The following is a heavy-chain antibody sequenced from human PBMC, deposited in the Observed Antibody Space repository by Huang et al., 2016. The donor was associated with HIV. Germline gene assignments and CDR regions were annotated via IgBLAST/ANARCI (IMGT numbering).Heavy chain of an antibody. V-gene: IGHV3-49*03. J-gene: IGHJ4*02. Sequence: EVQLVESGGGLVQPGRSLRLSCTASGFTFGDLAMSWFRQAPGKGLEWVGFIRSKAYGGTTEYAASVKGRFPISRDDSKSIAYLQMNSLKTEDTAVYYCAVGDWGYFDYWGQGTLVTVSS. CDR1: GFTFGDLA. CDR2: IRSKAYGGTT. D-gene: IGHD1-26*01. CDR3: AVGDWGYFDY.